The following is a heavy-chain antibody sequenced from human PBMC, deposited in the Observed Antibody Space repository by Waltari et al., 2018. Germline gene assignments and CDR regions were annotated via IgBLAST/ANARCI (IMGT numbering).Heavy chain of an antibody. D-gene: IGHD3-22*01. CDR2: IRGDGSRK. CDR1: GVSFSHYG. J-gene: IGHJ3*02. Sequence: LRLSCAASGVSFSHYGMSWVRQAPGKGLEWVVDIRGDGSRKYYLDSVRCRFSISRDNTKNSVELQMNSLRAEDTAVYYCARDDSSSGSYDAFDIWVQGTMVAVSS. CDR3: ARDDSSSGSYDAFDI. V-gene: IGHV3-7*01.